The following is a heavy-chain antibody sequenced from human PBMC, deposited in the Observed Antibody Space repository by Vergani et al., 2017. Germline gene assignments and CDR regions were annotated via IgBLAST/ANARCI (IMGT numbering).Heavy chain of an antibody. Sequence: EVQLVESGGGLVKPGGSLRLSCAASGFSLSDYTMTWVRQAPGKGLEWVSSISGTSNYIYYIDSVKGRFTISRDNARNSLYLQMNSLRAEDTAVYYCATSGATTPFSHNWGQGTLVTVSS. CDR1: GFSLSDYT. D-gene: IGHD1-26*01. CDR3: ATSGATTPFSHN. CDR2: ISGTSNYI. J-gene: IGHJ4*02. V-gene: IGHV3-21*02.